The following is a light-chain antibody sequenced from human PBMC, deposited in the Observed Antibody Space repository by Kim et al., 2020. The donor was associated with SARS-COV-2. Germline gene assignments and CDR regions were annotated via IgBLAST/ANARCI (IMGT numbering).Light chain of an antibody. CDR1: KLGDKY. J-gene: IGLJ1*01. CDR3: QAWDSSTSYV. Sequence: SYELTQPPSVSVSPGQTASITCSGDKLGDKYACWYQQKPGQSPVLVIYQDSKRPSGIPERFSGSNSGNTATLTLSGTQAMDEADYYCQAWDSSTSYVFG. CDR2: QDS. V-gene: IGLV3-1*01.